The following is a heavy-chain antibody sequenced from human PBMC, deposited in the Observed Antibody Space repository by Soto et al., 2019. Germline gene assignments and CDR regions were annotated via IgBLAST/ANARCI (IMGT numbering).Heavy chain of an antibody. CDR3: AREHYYDVSGYARDYYYYGMDV. V-gene: IGHV3-30-3*01. J-gene: IGHJ6*02. Sequence: PGGSLRLSCAASGFSFSSYAMHWVRQAPGKGLEWVALILYDGGNTYYADSIKGRFIISRDNSKNTLYLQMNSLRVEDTAVFFCAREHYYDVSGYARDYYYYGMDVWGQGTTVTVSS. CDR2: ILYDGGNT. CDR1: GFSFSSYA. D-gene: IGHD3-22*01.